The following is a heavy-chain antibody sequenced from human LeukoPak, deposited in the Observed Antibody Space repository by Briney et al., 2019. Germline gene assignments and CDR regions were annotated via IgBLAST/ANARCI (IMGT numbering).Heavy chain of an antibody. Sequence: SQTLSLTCTVSGGSISSGSYYWRWIRQPAGKGLEWIGRIYTSGSTNYNPSLKSRVTISVDTSKNQFSLKLSSVTAADTAVYYCAREGYCSGGSCLYYYYYMDVWGKGTTVTVSS. CDR2: IYTSGST. V-gene: IGHV4-61*02. J-gene: IGHJ6*03. CDR3: AREGYCSGGSCLYYYYYMDV. CDR1: GGSISSGSYY. D-gene: IGHD2-15*01.